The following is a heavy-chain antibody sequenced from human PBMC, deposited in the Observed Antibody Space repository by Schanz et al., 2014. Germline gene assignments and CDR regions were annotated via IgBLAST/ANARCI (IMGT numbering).Heavy chain of an antibody. D-gene: IGHD3-10*01. CDR2: INTGSNYI. V-gene: IGHV3-11*05. Sequence: VQLAESGGGLVKPGGSLRLSCAASGFSFSDYYMSWIRQAPGKGLEWISFINTGSNYINYADSVKGRFTISRDNTKNSLFLQLNSLRADDTAVYYCARIGGSVFDYWAQGTLVTVSS. CDR3: ARIGGSVFDY. CDR1: GFSFSDYY. J-gene: IGHJ4*02.